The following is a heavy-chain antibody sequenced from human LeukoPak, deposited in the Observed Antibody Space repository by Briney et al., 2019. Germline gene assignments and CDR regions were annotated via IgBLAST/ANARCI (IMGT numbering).Heavy chain of an antibody. D-gene: IGHD1-26*01. CDR2: ISAYNGNT. Sequence: ASVKVSCKASGYTFTSYGISWVRQAPGQGLEWMGWISAYNGNTNYAQKLQGRVTMTTDTSTSTAYMELRSLRSDDTAVYYCARSDEWELLQGLFDYWGQGTLVTVSS. CDR3: ARSDEWELLQGLFDY. V-gene: IGHV1-18*01. J-gene: IGHJ4*02. CDR1: GYTFTSYG.